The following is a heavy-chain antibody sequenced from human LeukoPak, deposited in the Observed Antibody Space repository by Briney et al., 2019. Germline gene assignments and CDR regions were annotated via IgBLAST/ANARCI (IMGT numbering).Heavy chain of an antibody. CDR3: ARGLPRIAAAENWFDP. D-gene: IGHD6-13*01. J-gene: IGHJ5*02. CDR2: ISAYNGNT. CDR1: GGTFSSYA. V-gene: IGHV1-18*01. Sequence: ASVKVSCKASGGTFSSYAISWVRQAPGQGLEWMGWISAYNGNTNYAQKLQGRVTMTTDTSTSTAYMELRSLRSDDTAVYHCARGLPRIAAAENWFDPWGQGTLVTVSS.